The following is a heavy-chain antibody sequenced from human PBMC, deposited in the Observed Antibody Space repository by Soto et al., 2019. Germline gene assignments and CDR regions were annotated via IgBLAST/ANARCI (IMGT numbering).Heavy chain of an antibody. V-gene: IGHV3-23*01. D-gene: IGHD1-26*01. CDR2: ISGSGGST. CDR1: GFTFSSYA. Sequence: GGSLRLSCAASGFTFSSYAMSWVRQAPGKVLEWVSAISGSGGSTYYADSVKGRFTISRDNSKNTLYLQMNSLRAEDTAVYYCAKSQWEPYFYGMDIWGQGTTVTVSS. J-gene: IGHJ6*02. CDR3: AKSQWEPYFYGMDI.